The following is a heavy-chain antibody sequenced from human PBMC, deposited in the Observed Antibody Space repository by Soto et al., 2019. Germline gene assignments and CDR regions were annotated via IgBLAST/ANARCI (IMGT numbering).Heavy chain of an antibody. V-gene: IGHV3-23*01. CDR2: ISGSGGST. Sequence: EVQLLESGGGLVQPGGSLRLCCAASGFTFSSYAMSWVRQAPGKGLEWVSAISGSGGSTYYADSVKGRFTISRDNSKNTLYLQMNSLRAEDTAVYYCANLGQYYDFWSGTDLDFDYWGQGTLVTVSS. D-gene: IGHD3-3*01. CDR1: GFTFSSYA. J-gene: IGHJ4*02. CDR3: ANLGQYYDFWSGTDLDFDY.